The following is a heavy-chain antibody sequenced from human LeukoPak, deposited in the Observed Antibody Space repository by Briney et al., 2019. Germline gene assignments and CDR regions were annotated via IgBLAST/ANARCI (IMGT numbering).Heavy chain of an antibody. D-gene: IGHD5-24*01. Sequence: SVKVSCKASGGTFSSCAISWVRQAPGQGLEWMGRIANYAQKFQGRVTITTDESTSTAYMELSSLRSEDTAVYYCARGDGYNYYYFEYWGQGTLVTVSS. J-gene: IGHJ4*02. V-gene: IGHV1-69*05. CDR2: IA. CDR3: ARGDGYNYYYFEY. CDR1: GGTFSSCA.